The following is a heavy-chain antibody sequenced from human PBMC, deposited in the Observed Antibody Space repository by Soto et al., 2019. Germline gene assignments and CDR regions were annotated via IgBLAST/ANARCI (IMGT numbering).Heavy chain of an antibody. CDR3: ARDLSSSWYNDRNADWLDP. D-gene: IGHD6-13*01. CDR1: GFTFNKFG. V-gene: IGHV3-21*06. J-gene: IGHJ5*02. CDR2: ISSRSSYI. Sequence: AGSLRLSCAASGFTFNKFGMNWVRPAPGKGLEWVSTISSRSSYILSADSVRGRFTLSRDNAKNSVYLQMNRLRAEDTAMYYCARDLSSSWYNDRNADWLDPWGQGTRVTVSS.